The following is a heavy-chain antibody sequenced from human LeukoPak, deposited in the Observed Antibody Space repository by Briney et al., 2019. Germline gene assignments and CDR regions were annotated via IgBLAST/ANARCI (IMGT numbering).Heavy chain of an antibody. CDR2: IYYSGST. V-gene: IGHV4-59*01. D-gene: IGHD2-2*01. CDR1: GGSISSYY. J-gene: IGHJ6*03. CDR3: ARVGYCSSTSCYWGGYYMDV. Sequence: SETLSLTCTVSGGSISSYYWSWIRQPPGKGLEWIGYIYYSGSTNYNPSLKSRVTISVDTSKNQFSLKLSSVTAADTAVYYCARVGYCSSTSCYWGGYYMDVWGKGTTVTVSS.